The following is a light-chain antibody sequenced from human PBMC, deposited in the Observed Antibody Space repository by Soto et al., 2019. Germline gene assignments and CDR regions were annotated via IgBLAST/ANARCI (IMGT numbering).Light chain of an antibody. CDR2: GAS. V-gene: IGKV3-20*01. Sequence: EIVLTQSPGTLSLSPGERATLSCRASQSVSSSYLAWYQQKPGQAPRLLIYGASSRATGIPDRFSGSGSGTDFTLTISRLEPDYFAVYYCQQYGSSPFTFGPGTKVDIK. CDR3: QQYGSSPFT. CDR1: QSVSSSY. J-gene: IGKJ3*01.